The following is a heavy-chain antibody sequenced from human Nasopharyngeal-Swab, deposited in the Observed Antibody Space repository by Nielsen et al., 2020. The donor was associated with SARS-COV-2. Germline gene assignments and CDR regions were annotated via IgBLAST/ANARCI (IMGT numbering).Heavy chain of an antibody. CDR1: GFTFSSYW. Sequence: GESLKISCAASGFTFSSYWMSWVRQAPGKGLEWVANIKQDGSEKYYVDSVKGRFTISRDNAKNSLYLQMNSLRAEETAVYYCARDGVVPAAMSYYYYYGMDVWGQGTTVTVSS. CDR3: ARDGVVPAAMSYYYYYGMDV. CDR2: IKQDGSEK. J-gene: IGHJ6*02. V-gene: IGHV3-7*01. D-gene: IGHD2-2*01.